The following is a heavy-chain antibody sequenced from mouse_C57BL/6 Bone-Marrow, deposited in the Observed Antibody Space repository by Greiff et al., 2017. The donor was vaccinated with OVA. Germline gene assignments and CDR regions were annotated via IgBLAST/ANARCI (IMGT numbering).Heavy chain of an antibody. CDR1: GFSLTSYG. J-gene: IGHJ4*01. CDR2: IWSGGST. CDR3: ASYYYGSGYYAMDY. D-gene: IGHD1-1*01. V-gene: IGHV2-2*01. Sequence: VQLQQSGPGLVQPSQSLSITCTVSGFSLTSYGVHWVRQSPGKGLEWLGVIWSGGSTDYNAAFISRLSISKDNSKSQVFFKMNSLQADDTAIYYCASYYYGSGYYAMDYWGQGTSVTVSS.